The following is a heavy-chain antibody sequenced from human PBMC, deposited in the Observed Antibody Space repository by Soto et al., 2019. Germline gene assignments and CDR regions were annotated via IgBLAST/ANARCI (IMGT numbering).Heavy chain of an antibody. J-gene: IGHJ4*02. CDR2: ISYDGSNK. D-gene: IGHD1-26*01. Sequence: QVQLVESGGGVVQPGRSLRLSCAASGFTFSSYGMHWVRQAPGKGLEWVAVISYDGSNKYYADSVKGRFTISRDNSKNTLYLQTNSLRAEDTAVYYCAKDVLHGGSYSQYYFDYWGQGTLATVSS. CDR3: AKDVLHGGSYSQYYFDY. CDR1: GFTFSSYG. V-gene: IGHV3-30*18.